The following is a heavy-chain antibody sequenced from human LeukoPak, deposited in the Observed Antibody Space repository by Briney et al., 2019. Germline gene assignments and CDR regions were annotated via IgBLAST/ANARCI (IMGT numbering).Heavy chain of an antibody. D-gene: IGHD1-14*01. V-gene: IGHV3-48*04. CDR3: ARDFSNRAPSASLDY. CDR1: GFTFSGYA. J-gene: IGHJ4*02. CDR2: ISSRSSTE. Sequence: GGSLRLSCGASGFTFSGYAMTWIRQVPGKGLEWISYISSRSSTEYFADSVKGRFTISRDNAKNSLYLQMSGLRAEDTAVYYCARDFSNRAPSASLDYWGQGTLVTVSS.